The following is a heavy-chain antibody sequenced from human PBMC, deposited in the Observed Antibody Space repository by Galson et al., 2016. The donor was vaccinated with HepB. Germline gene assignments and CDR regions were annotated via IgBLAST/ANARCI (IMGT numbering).Heavy chain of an antibody. CDR3: ARDAGGPYDL. D-gene: IGHD3-16*01. Sequence: SETLSLTCTVSGSSLTTYYWSWVRQPPGKGLEWIAYFYFSGSTNYNPSLKSRVTVSFDTSKTQFSLKLNSLTAADTAVYYCARDAGGPYDLWVRGTLVSVSS. V-gene: IGHV4-59*01. J-gene: IGHJ2*01. CDR2: FYFSGST. CDR1: GSSLTTYY.